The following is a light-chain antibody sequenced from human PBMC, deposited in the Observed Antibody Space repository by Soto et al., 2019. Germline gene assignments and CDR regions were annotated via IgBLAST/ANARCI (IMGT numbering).Light chain of an antibody. J-gene: IGLJ2*01. CDR1: SSNIGSNT. V-gene: IGLV1-44*01. CDR2: GGN. Sequence: QSVLTQPPSASGTPGQRVSISCFGSSSNIGSNTVSWYQQFQGTTPGAAPKLLMYGGNQRPTGVPDRFSGSASGTSASLAISVVQSEEEADYYCAVWEYSLNALVIGGGTKLTVL. CDR3: AVWEYSLNALV.